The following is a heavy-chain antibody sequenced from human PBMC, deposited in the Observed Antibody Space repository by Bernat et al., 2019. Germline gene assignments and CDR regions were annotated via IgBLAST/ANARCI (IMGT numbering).Heavy chain of an antibody. CDR2: ISGSGGST. CDR3: AAFLGVATTGVGLNAFDI. V-gene: IGHV3-23*01. CDR1: GFTFSSYA. J-gene: IGHJ3*02. Sequence: EVQLLESGGGLVQPGGSLRLSCAASGFTFSSYAMSWVRQAPGKGLEWVSAISGSGGSTYYADSVKGRFTISRDNSKNTLYLQMNSLRAEDTAVYYCAAFLGVATTGVGLNAFDIWGQGTMVTVSS. D-gene: IGHD5-12*01.